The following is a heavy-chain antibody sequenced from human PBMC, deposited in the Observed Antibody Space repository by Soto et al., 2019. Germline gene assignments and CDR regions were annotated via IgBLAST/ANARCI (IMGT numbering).Heavy chain of an antibody. Sequence: QVQLVQSGAEVKKPGSSVKVSCKDSGGTFSSYAISWVRQAPGQGLEWMGGIIPIFGTANYAQKFQGRVTITADESTSTAYMVLSSLRSDDTAVYYCARDPESVYDQNYYYYYYGMDVLSQGTTVTVSS. CDR2: IIPIFGTA. CDR3: ARDPESVYDQNYYYYYYGMDV. V-gene: IGHV1-69*01. D-gene: IGHD5-12*01. CDR1: GGTFSSYA. J-gene: IGHJ6*02.